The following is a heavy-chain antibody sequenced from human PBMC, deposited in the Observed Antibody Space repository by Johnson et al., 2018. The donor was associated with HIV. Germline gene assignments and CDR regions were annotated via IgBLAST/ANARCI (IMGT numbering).Heavy chain of an antibody. CDR1: GFTFSSYA. Sequence: QVQLVESGGGVVQPGRSLRLSCAASGFTFSSYAMHWVRQAPGKGLEWVAVISYDGSNKYYADSVKGRFTISRDNSKNTLYLQLNTRRAADTAVYYCARRASILGAWRDAFDIWGQGTMVTVSS. J-gene: IGHJ3*02. CDR3: ARRASILGAWRDAFDI. V-gene: IGHV3-30-3*01. D-gene: IGHD1-26*01. CDR2: ISYDGSNK.